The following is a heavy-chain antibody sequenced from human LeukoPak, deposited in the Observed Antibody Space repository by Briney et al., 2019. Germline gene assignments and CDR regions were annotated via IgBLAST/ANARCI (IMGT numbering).Heavy chain of an antibody. J-gene: IGHJ6*02. Sequence: PSETLSLTCTVSGVSISSYYWSWIRQPPGKGLEGIGYIYYSESTNYNPSLKSRVTISVDTSKNQFSLKVSSVTAADTAVYYCARGHIVVVPAAPDYYYYGMDVWGQGTTVTVSS. CDR3: ARGHIVVVPAAPDYYYYGMDV. CDR2: IYYSEST. V-gene: IGHV4-59*01. CDR1: GVSISSYY. D-gene: IGHD2-2*01.